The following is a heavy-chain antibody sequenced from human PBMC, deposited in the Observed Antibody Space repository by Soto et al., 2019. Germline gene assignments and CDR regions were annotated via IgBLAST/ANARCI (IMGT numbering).Heavy chain of an antibody. V-gene: IGHV4-59*12. CDR2: IYYSGST. CDR1: GGSISSYY. J-gene: IGHJ6*02. CDR3: ARTRKHPGYYYYGMDV. Sequence: SETLSLTCTASGGSISSYYWSWIRQPPGKGLEWIGYIYYSGSTNYNPSLKSRVTISVDTSKNQFSLKLSSVTAADTAVYYCARTRKHPGYYYYGMDVWGQGTTVTVSS.